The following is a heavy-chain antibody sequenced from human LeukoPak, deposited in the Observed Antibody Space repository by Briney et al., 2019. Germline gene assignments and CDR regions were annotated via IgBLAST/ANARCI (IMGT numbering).Heavy chain of an antibody. CDR3: ARPSGDAFDI. CDR1: GYTFTGYY. Sequence: ASVKVSCKASGYTFTGYYMHWVRQAPGQGLEWMGWINPNSGGTNYAQKFQGRVTMTRDKSISTAYLQWSSLKASDTAMYYCARPSGDAFDIWGQGTMVTVSS. J-gene: IGHJ3*02. V-gene: IGHV1-2*02. D-gene: IGHD3-10*01. CDR2: INPNSGGT.